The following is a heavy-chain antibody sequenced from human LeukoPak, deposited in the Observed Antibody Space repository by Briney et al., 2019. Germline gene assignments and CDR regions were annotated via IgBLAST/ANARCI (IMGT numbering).Heavy chain of an antibody. CDR2: IYISGST. Sequence: SETLSLTCTVSGGSISSYYWSWIRQPAGKGLEWIGRIYISGSTNYNPSLKSRVTISVDTSKNQFSLKLSSVTAADTAVYYCARGPDIVVVPAARWFDPWGQGTLVTVSS. J-gene: IGHJ5*02. D-gene: IGHD2-2*01. CDR3: ARGPDIVVVPAARWFDP. CDR1: GGSISSYY. V-gene: IGHV4-4*07.